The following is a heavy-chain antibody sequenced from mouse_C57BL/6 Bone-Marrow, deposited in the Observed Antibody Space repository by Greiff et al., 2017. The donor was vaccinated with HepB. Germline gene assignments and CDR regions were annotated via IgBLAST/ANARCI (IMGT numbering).Heavy chain of an antibody. CDR3: ARGDKFRYYGSSYGYFDV. V-gene: IGHV1-82*01. CDR2: IYPGDGDT. CDR1: GYAFSSSW. D-gene: IGHD1-1*01. J-gene: IGHJ1*03. Sequence: QVQLKQSGPELVKPGASVKISCKASGYAFSSSWMNWVKQRPGKGLEWIGRIYPGDGDTNYNGKFKGKATLTADKSSSTAYMQLSSLTSEDSAVYFSARGDKFRYYGSSYGYFDVWGTGTTVTVSS.